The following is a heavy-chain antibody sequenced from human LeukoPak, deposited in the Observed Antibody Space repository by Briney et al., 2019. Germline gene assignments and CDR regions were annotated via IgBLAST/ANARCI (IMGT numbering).Heavy chain of an antibody. J-gene: IGHJ3*02. D-gene: IGHD3-3*01. CDR2: IIPIFGTA. CDR3: ARGGFYDFWSGHGAFDI. CDR1: GGTFSSYA. V-gene: IGHV1-69*05. Sequence: SVKVSCKASGGTFSSYAISWVRQAPGQGLEWMGGIIPIFGTANYAQKFQGRVTITTDESTSTAYMELSSLRSEDTAVYYCARGGFYDFWSGHGAFDIWGQGTMVTVSS.